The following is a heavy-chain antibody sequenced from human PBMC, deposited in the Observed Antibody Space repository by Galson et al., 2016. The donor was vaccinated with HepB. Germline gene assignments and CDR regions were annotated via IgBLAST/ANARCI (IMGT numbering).Heavy chain of an antibody. CDR1: GFPFSSYA. D-gene: IGHD3-3*01. V-gene: IGHV3-23*01. Sequence: SLRLSCAASGFPFSSYAMSWVRQAPGKGLEWVSAVSGSGFITYYADSVKGRYIIFRANSKNTLYRQINSLRADDTAVYYCARELVIIGTTHWFDPWGQGTRVTVSS. J-gene: IGHJ5*02. CDR3: ARELVIIGTTHWFDP. CDR2: VSGSGFIT.